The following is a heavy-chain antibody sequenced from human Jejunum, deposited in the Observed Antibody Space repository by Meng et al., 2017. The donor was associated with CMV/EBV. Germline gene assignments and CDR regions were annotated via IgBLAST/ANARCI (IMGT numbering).Heavy chain of an antibody. D-gene: IGHD3-10*01. CDR3: VKDKGRTALDY. CDR1: GISFSNSG. CDR2: IRNDGSEI. V-gene: IGHV3-30*02. J-gene: IGHJ4*02. Sequence: VQRVVSGGGVVQPGGSLRLSCVTSGISFSNSGMHLVRQAPGKGLEWVVFIRNDGSEIYYVDSVKGRFTIPRDNSKNTVYLQMDSLRVEDTGIYYCVKDKGRTALDYWGQGSLVTVSS.